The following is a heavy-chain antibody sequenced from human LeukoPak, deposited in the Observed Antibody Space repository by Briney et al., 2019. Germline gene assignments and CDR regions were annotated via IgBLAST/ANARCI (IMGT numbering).Heavy chain of an antibody. Sequence: GGSLRLACADSGFTFSSYSMNWVRQAPGKGLEWVSYISSSSSTIYYADSVKGRFTISRDNAKNSLYLQMNSVRAEDTAIYYCTRKTSSGPFDPWGQGTLVTVSS. J-gene: IGHJ5*02. D-gene: IGHD6-25*01. CDR3: TRKTSSGPFDP. V-gene: IGHV3-48*04. CDR2: ISSSSSTI. CDR1: GFTFSSYS.